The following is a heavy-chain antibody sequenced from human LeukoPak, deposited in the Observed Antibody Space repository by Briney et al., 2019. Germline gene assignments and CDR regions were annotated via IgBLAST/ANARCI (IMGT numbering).Heavy chain of an antibody. J-gene: IGHJ4*02. CDR3: ASLWATVTTDFDY. CDR2: IYHSGST. D-gene: IGHD4-17*01. Sequence: SETLSLTCTVSGYSISSGYYWGWIRQPPGKGLEWIGSIYHSGSTYYNPSLKSRVTISVDTSKNQFSLKLSSVTAADTAVYYCASLWATVTTDFDYWGQGTLVTVSS. CDR1: GYSISSGYY. V-gene: IGHV4-38-2*02.